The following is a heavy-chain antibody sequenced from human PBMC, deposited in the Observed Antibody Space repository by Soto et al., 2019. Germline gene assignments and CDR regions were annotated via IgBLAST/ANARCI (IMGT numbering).Heavy chain of an antibody. J-gene: IGHJ6*02. Sequence: QVQLVQSGAEVKKPGSSVKVSCKASGGTFSSYAINWVRQAPGQGLEWMGGIIPIFGTANYAQKFQGRVTITXXEXPXKAYMELSSLRSEDTAVYYCARGSGGSSYYYYGMDVWGQGTTVTVSS. CDR2: IIPIFGTA. D-gene: IGHD2-15*01. V-gene: IGHV1-69*05. CDR1: GGTFSSYA. CDR3: ARGSGGSSYYYYGMDV.